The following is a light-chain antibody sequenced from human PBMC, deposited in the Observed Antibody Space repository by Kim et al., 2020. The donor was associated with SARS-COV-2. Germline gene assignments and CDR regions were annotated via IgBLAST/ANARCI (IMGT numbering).Light chain of an antibody. CDR1: SSDVGGYSY. CDR3: SSYTTSGTYV. J-gene: IGLJ1*01. CDR2: DVN. V-gene: IGLV2-14*01. Sequence: QSALTQPASVSESPGQSITISCTGTSSDVGGYSYVSWYQQPPGKVPKLIIFDVNKRPSGVSDRFSGSKSGDTASLTISGLQAEDEADYYCSSYTTSGTYVFGTGTKVTV.